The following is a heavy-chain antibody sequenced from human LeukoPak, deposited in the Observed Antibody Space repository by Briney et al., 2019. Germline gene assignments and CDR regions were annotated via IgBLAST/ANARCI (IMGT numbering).Heavy chain of an antibody. CDR1: GFTFDDYA. D-gene: IGHD6-13*01. CDR2: ISWDGGST. V-gene: IGHV3-43D*03. Sequence: GGSLRLSCAASGFTFDDYAMHWVRQAPGKGLEWVSLISWDGGSTYYADSVKGRFTISRDNSKNSLYLRMNSLRAEDTALYYCAKEAGIAAAGPFDYWGQGTLVTVSS. J-gene: IGHJ4*02. CDR3: AKEAGIAAAGPFDY.